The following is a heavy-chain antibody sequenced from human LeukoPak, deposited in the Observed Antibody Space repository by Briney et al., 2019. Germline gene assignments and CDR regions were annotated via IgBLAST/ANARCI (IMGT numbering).Heavy chain of an antibody. CDR2: IYFSGST. D-gene: IGHD3-10*01. CDR1: GVSITSFY. CDR3: ARHEPHYYGSGSYSDY. V-gene: IGHV4-59*08. Sequence: SETLSLTCTVSGVSITSFYWSWIRQPPGKGLEWIGYIYFSGSTNYNPSLKSRVTVSLDTTKNQVSLKLSSVSAADTAVYYCARHEPHYYGSGSYSDYWGQGTLVTVSS. J-gene: IGHJ4*02.